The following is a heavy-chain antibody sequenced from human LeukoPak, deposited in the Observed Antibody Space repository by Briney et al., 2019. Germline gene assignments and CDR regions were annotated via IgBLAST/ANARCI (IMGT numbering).Heavy chain of an antibody. V-gene: IGHV3-23*01. CDR1: GFTFRSYG. CDR3: AKTGYSGYDLDAFDI. D-gene: IGHD5-12*01. Sequence: GGSLRLSCAASGFTFRSYGMSWVRQAPGKGLEWVSAISGSGDSTYYADSVKGRFTISRDNSKNTLNLQMNSLRAEDTAVYYCAKTGYSGYDLDAFDIWGQGIMVTVSS. J-gene: IGHJ3*02. CDR2: ISGSGDST.